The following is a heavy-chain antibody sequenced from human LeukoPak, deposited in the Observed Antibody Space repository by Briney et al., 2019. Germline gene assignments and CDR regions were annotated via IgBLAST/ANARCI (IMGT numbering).Heavy chain of an antibody. D-gene: IGHD1-1*01. V-gene: IGHV5-51*01. CDR2: IYPGDSDT. Sequence: GEPLKISCKGSGSSFTYYWIGWVRQMPGKGLEWMGIIYPGDSDTRYRPSFQGQVTISVDKSISTAYLQWSSLKASDTAMYYCARQDGNSKYYFDYWGQGTLVTVSS. J-gene: IGHJ4*02. CDR1: GSSFTYYW. CDR3: ARQDGNSKYYFDY.